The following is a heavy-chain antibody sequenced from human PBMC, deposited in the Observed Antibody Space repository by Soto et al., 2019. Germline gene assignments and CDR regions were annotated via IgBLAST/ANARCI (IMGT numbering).Heavy chain of an antibody. Sequence: SETLSLTCTVSGGAISSGGYYWSWIRQHPGKGLEWIGYIYYSGSTYYNPSLKSRVTISVDTSKNQFSLKLSSVTAADTAVYYCARLKRTGITDYWGQGTLVTVSS. V-gene: IGHV4-31*03. CDR1: GGAISSGGYY. CDR3: ARLKRTGITDY. J-gene: IGHJ4*02. CDR2: IYYSGST. D-gene: IGHD1-1*01.